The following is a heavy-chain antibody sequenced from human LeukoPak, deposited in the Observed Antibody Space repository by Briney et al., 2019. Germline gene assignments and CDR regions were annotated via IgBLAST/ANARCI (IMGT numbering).Heavy chain of an antibody. CDR3: AKDQPLQPNYFDY. D-gene: IGHD1-14*01. V-gene: IGHV3-21*01. CDR2: ISSTSRSYI. CDR1: GFTFSSYN. J-gene: IGHJ4*02. Sequence: PGGSLRLSCAASGFTFSSYNMNWVRQAPGKGLEWVSSISSTSRSYIYYADSVKGRFTISRDNAKNSLYLQMNSLRAEDTAVYYCAKDQPLQPNYFDYWGQGTLVTVSS.